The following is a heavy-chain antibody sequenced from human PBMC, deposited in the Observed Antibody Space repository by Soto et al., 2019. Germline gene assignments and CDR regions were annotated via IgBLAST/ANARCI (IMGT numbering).Heavy chain of an antibody. V-gene: IGHV6-1*01. CDR1: GDSVSSNSAA. D-gene: IGHD3-3*01. J-gene: IGHJ6*02. CDR3: ARVPYYDFWSGYLNLYYYGMDV. Sequence: SQTLSLTCAISGDSVSSNSAAWNWIGQSPSRGLEWLGRTYYRSKWYNDYAVSVKSRITINPDTSKNQFSLQLNSVTPEDTAVYYCARVPYYDFWSGYLNLYYYGMDVWGQGTTVTVSS. CDR2: TYYRSKWYN.